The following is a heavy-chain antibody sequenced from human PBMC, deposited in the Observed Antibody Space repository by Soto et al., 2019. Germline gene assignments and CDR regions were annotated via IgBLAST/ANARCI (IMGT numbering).Heavy chain of an antibody. CDR2: INAGNGNT. CDR1: GYTFTSYA. CDR3: ARDIYPILYSTHGMDV. Sequence: ASVKVSCKASGYTFTSYAMHWVRQAPGQRLEWMGWINAGNGNTKYSQKFQGRVTITRDTSASTAYMELSSLRSEDTAVYYCARDIYPILYSTHGMDVWGQGTTVTVSS. V-gene: IGHV1-3*01. J-gene: IGHJ6*02. D-gene: IGHD6-13*01.